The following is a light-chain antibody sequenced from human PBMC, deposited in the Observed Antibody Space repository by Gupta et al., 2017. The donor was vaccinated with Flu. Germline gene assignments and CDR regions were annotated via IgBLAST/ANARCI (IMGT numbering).Light chain of an antibody. CDR1: SSDVGGYNY. J-gene: IGLJ1*01. Sequence: HSALTHPRTVSGSAGQAVTISCSRTSSDVGGYNYVSWYQQDPGQAPQLMIYDVSQRPSGVHDRCSGSKSGNTASLTMSRLQAEDEADYCCCSDSSSYNYVFGTGTKVTVL. CDR2: DVS. CDR3: CSDSSSYNYV. V-gene: IGLV2-11*01.